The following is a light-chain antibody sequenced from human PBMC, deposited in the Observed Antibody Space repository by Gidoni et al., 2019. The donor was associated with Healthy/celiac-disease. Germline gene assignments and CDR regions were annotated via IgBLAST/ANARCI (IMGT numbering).Light chain of an antibody. J-gene: IGKJ1*01. CDR2: GAS. Sequence: VLTQSPGTLSLSPGERATLSCRASQSVSSSYLAWYQQKPGQAPRLLIYGASSRATGIPDRCSGSGSGTDFTLTISRLEPEDFAVYYCQQYGSSRRTFGQGTKVESK. CDR3: QQYGSSRRT. V-gene: IGKV3-20*01. CDR1: QSVSSSY.